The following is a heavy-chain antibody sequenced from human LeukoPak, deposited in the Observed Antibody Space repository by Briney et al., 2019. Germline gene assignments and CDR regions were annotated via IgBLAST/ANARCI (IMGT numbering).Heavy chain of an antibody. Sequence: ASVKVSCKASGYTFTSCDINWVRQATGQGLEWMGWMNPNSGNTGYAQKFQGRVTMTRNTSISTAYMELSSLRSEDTAVYYCARGRGIAAAGKRFLFDYWGQGTLVTVSS. CDR1: GYTFTSCD. CDR2: MNPNSGNT. J-gene: IGHJ4*02. V-gene: IGHV1-8*01. CDR3: ARGRGIAAAGKRFLFDY. D-gene: IGHD6-13*01.